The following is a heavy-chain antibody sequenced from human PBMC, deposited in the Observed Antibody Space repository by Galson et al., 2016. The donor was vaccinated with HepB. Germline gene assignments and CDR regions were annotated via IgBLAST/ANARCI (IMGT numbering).Heavy chain of an antibody. J-gene: IGHJ4*02. CDR3: TARAAK. CDR1: GFTFTNAW. CDR2: IRGKSDGGTT. V-gene: IGHV3-15*01. D-gene: IGHD2-15*01. Sequence: SLRLPCAASGFTFTNAWMSWVRQAPGKGLEWVGRIRGKSDGGTTDYAAAVKGRFTISRDDSKNTLYLQMCSLTTEDTAVYYCTARAAKGGQGTLVTVSS.